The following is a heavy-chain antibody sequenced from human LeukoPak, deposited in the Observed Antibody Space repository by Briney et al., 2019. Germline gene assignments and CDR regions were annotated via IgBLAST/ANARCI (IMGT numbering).Heavy chain of an antibody. CDR1: GFTFTSSA. J-gene: IGHJ4*02. D-gene: IGHD3-22*01. V-gene: IGHV1-58*01. CDR3: AAVSYYHDSSGYPPAYYFDY. CDR2: IVVGSGNT. Sequence: SVKVSCKASGFTFTSSAVQWVRQARGQRLEWIGWIVVGSGNTNYAQKFQERVTITRDMSTSTAYMELSSLRSEDTAVYYCAAVSYYHDSSGYPPAYYFDYWGQGTLVTVSS.